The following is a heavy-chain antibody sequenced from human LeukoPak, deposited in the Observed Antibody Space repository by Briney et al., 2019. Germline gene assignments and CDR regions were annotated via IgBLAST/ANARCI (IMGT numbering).Heavy chain of an antibody. V-gene: IGHV5-51*01. Sequence: GESLKISCETSGYSFTSYCSGLGRQRPGAGVGVVGAIYPDDSDTKYRPSFQGQVAIPAHRSTRTAYLKWNSLKASDTGMHSCARQRGASGTVNWFDPWGQGNLVTVSS. CDR2: IYPDDSDT. CDR3: ARQRGASGTVNWFDP. CDR1: GYSFTSYC. J-gene: IGHJ5*02. D-gene: IGHD3-10*01.